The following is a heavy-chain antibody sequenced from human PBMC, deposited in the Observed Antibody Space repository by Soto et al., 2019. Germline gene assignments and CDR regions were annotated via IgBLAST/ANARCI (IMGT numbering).Heavy chain of an antibody. CDR2: ISAYNGNT. CDR1: GYTFTSYG. V-gene: IGHV1-18*01. Sequence: ASVKVSCKASGYTFTSYGISWVRQAPGQGLEWMGWISAYNGNTNYAQKLQGRVTMTTDTSTSTAYMELRSLRSDDTAVYYRARASDSGSYHWAIDYWGQGTLVTVSS. CDR3: ARASDSGSYHWAIDY. J-gene: IGHJ4*02. D-gene: IGHD1-26*01.